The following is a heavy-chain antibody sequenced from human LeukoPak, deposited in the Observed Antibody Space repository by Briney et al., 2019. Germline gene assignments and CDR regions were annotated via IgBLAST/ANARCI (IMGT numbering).Heavy chain of an antibody. D-gene: IGHD5-24*01. V-gene: IGHV5-51*01. Sequence: GETLKISCKGSGYSFTKYWIGWVRQVPGKGLEWMGIIYPGNSETRYSPSFQGQVTISADKSISTAYLQWSSLKASDTAMYYCARHVRDDYYRRFDYWGQGTLVTVSS. CDR3: ARHVRDDYYRRFDY. J-gene: IGHJ4*02. CDR1: GYSFTKYW. CDR2: IYPGNSET.